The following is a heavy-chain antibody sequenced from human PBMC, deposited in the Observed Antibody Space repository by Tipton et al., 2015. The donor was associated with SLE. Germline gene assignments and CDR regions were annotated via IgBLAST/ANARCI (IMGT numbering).Heavy chain of an antibody. CDR3: AGLALVKKDAFDI. J-gene: IGHJ3*02. Sequence: TLSLTCTVSGGSISSHYWSWIRQPPGKGLEWIGYIYYSGSTNYNPSLKSRVTISVDTSKNQFSLKLSSVTAADAAVYYCAGLALVKKDAFDIWGQGTMVTVSS. CDR2: IYYSGST. CDR1: GGSISSHY. D-gene: IGHD2-21*01. V-gene: IGHV4-59*11.